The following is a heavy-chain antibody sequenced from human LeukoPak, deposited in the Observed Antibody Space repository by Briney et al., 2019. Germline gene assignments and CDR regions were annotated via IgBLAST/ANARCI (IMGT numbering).Heavy chain of an antibody. D-gene: IGHD3-22*01. CDR3: ARGLKYYYDSSGPNWFDP. J-gene: IGHJ5*02. CDR1: GGSITNYY. V-gene: IGHV4-59*01. Sequence: SETLSLTCTVSGGSITNYYWAWIRQPPGKGLEWIGNIYYTGGTNYNPSLKSRVTISVDTSKNQFSLKLSSVTAADTAVYYCARGLKYYYDSSGPNWFDPWGQGTLVTVSS. CDR2: IYYTGGT.